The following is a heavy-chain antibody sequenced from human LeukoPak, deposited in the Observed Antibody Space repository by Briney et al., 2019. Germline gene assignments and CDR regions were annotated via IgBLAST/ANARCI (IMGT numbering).Heavy chain of an antibody. CDR2: ISGSGGST. CDR3: AKDSYSSGWYYSDY. V-gene: IGHV3-23*01. Sequence: GGSLRLSCAASGFTFSSYAMSWVRQAPGKGLEWVSAISGSGGSTYYADSVKGRFTISRDNSKNTLYLQMNSLRAEDTAVYYCAKDSYSSGWYYSDYWGQGTLVTVSS. D-gene: IGHD6-19*01. CDR1: GFTFSSYA. J-gene: IGHJ4*02.